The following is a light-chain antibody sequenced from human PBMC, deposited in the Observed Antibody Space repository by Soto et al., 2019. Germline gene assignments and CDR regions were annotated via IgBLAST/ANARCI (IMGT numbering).Light chain of an antibody. CDR2: GAS. Sequence: EIVMTQSPATLSVYPGESATLSCRASQSISSELAWYQQKPGQPPRLLIYGASTRGTGRPARFTGSGSGSEFCLTITGLQSEDFAVYYCQQGHNWPLTFGQGTRMEI. CDR3: QQGHNWPLT. V-gene: IGKV3-15*01. CDR1: QSISSE. J-gene: IGKJ2*01.